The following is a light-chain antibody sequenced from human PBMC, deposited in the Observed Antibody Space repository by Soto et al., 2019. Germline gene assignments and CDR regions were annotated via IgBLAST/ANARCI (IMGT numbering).Light chain of an antibody. Sequence: QSALTQPHSASGTPGQRVTISCSGSSSNIGTSSVHWFQQLPGTAPKLLISTTNQRPSGVPERFSGSKSGTSASLAISGLQSEDEVDYYCAAWDDSLNGHVFGTGAKLTVL. V-gene: IGLV1-44*01. CDR2: TTN. CDR1: SSNIGTSS. CDR3: AAWDDSLNGHV. J-gene: IGLJ1*01.